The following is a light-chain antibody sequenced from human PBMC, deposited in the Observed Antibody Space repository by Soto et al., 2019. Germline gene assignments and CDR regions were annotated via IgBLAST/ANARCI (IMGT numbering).Light chain of an antibody. CDR1: QSVSSSY. CDR3: LQYGSSPYT. J-gene: IGKJ2*01. CDR2: GAS. V-gene: IGKV3-20*01. Sequence: EIVLTQSPGTLSLSPGERATLSCRASQSVSSSYLAWYQQKPGQAPRLLIYGASSRATGIPDRFSGSGSGTDFTLTISRLETEDFALYYCLQYGSSPYTFGQGTRREIK.